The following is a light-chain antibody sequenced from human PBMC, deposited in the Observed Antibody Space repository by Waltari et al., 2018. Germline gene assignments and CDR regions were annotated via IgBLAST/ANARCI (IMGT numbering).Light chain of an antibody. J-gene: IGKJ3*01. CDR3: QQYNNNSPFA. V-gene: IGKV1-5*03. Sequence: CPASQSVASWVAWYQQKPGKAPKLLIYKASTLESGVPSRFSGSGSGTEFTLSITSLQPDDFATYYCQQYNNNSPFAFGPGTRVDIK. CDR1: QSVASW. CDR2: KAS.